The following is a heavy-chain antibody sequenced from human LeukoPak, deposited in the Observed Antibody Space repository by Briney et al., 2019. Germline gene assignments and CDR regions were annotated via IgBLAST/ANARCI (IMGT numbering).Heavy chain of an antibody. D-gene: IGHD3-3*01. CDR2: IYTSGST. V-gene: IGHV4-4*07. CDR3: ARARVYDFWSGYKSQASKSYYYYMDV. J-gene: IGHJ6*03. CDR1: GGSISSYY. Sequence: SETLSLTCTVSGGSISSYYWSWIRQPAGKGLEWIGRIYTSGSTNYNPSLKSRVTMSVDTSKNQFSLKLSSVTAADTAVYYCARARVYDFWSGYKSQASKSYYYYMDVWGKGTTVTVSS.